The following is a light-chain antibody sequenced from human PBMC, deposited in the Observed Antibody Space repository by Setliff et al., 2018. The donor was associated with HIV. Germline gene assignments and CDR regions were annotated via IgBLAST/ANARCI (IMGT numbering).Light chain of an antibody. CDR2: EVS. J-gene: IGLJ1*01. V-gene: IGLV2-14*01. CDR1: SSDVGGYNY. Sequence: QSALPQPASVSGSPGQSITISCTGTSSDVGGYNYVSWYQQHPGKAPKLMIYEVSNRPSGVSNRFSGSRSGNTASLTISGPQAEDEADYYCSSYTSSCTLYVFGTGTKV. CDR3: SSYTSSCTLYV.